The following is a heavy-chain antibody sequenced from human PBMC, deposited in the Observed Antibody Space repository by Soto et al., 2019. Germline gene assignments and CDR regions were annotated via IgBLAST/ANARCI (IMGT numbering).Heavy chain of an antibody. J-gene: IGHJ2*01. CDR1: GGTFSSYT. CDR2: IIPILGIA. V-gene: IGHV1-69*02. Sequence: QVQLVQSGAEVKKPGSSVKVSCKASGGTFSSYTISWVRQAPGQGLEWMGRIIPILGIANYAKKFQGRVTITADKSTSTADMELSSLRSEDTAVYYRASVDSGSYCHFDLWGRGTLVTVSS. D-gene: IGHD1-26*01. CDR3: ASVDSGSYCHFDL.